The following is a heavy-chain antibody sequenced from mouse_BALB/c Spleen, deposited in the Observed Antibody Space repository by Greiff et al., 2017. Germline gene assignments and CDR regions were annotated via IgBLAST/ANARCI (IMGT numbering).Heavy chain of an antibody. V-gene: IGHV1-9*01. CDR1: GYTFSSYW. J-gene: IGHJ2*01. CDR2: ILPGSGSN. CDR3: ARYDYDDYFDY. D-gene: IGHD2-4*01. Sequence: QVQLQQSGAELMKPGASVKISCKATGYTFSSYWIEWVKQRPGHGLQWIGEILPGSGSNNYNEKFKGKATFTAYTSSNTAYMQLSSPTSEYSAVSYCARYDYDDYFDYWGQGTTLTVSS.